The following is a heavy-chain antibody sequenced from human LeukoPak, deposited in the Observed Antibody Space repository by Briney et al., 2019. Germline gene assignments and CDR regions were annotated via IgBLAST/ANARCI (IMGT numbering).Heavy chain of an antibody. CDR1: GFTFSSYG. V-gene: IGHV3-30*02. J-gene: IGHJ4*02. CDR3: AKDSEYSSSWYLDY. CDR2: IRYDGSNK. D-gene: IGHD6-13*01. Sequence: GGSLRLSCAASGFTFSSYGMHWVRQAPGKGLEWVAFIRYDGSNKYYADSVKGRFTISRDNSKNTLYLQMNSLRAEDTAVYYCAKDSEYSSSWYLDYWGQGTLVTVSS.